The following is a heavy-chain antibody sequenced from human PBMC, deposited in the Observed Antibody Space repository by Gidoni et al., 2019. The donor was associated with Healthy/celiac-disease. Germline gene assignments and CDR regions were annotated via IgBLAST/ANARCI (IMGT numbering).Heavy chain of an antibody. V-gene: IGHV4-30-4*01. J-gene: IGHJ4*02. Sequence: QVQLQESGPGLVQPSQTLSLTCTVSGGSISSGDYYWSWLRQPPGKGMEWIGYIYYSGSTSYNPSLKSRVTISVVTSKNQFSLKLSSVTAADTAVYYCARAGRWELRRVLCDYWCQGTLVTVSS. D-gene: IGHD1-26*01. CDR3: ARAGRWELRRVLCDY. CDR2: IYYSGST. CDR1: GGSISSGDYY.